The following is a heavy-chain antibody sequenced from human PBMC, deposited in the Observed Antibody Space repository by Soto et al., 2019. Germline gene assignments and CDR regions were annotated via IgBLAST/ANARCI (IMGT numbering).Heavy chain of an antibody. Sequence: GGSLRLSCAASGFTLRTYTMNWVRQAPGKGLEWVSSISISSSDRYYADSVRGRFTISRDNTKNALYLQMNSLRADDTAVYFCVRGMNPLFGGQGTLVTVSS. CDR2: ISISSSDR. V-gene: IGHV3-21*06. CDR1: GFTLRTYT. J-gene: IGHJ4*01. CDR3: VRGMNPLF.